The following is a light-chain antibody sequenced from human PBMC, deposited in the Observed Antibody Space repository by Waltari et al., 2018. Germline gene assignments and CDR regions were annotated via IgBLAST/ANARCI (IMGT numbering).Light chain of an antibody. J-gene: IGLJ1*01. CDR3: GTWDSSLRLEV. V-gene: IGLV1-51*01. CDR1: TSHIGKNF. Sequence: QSVLTQPPSVSAAPGQKVTISCSGSTSHIGKNFVSWYQHRPGTAPKLLIYDNKKRPSGIPDRFSGSYSGTSVTLDITGLQTGDEADYYCGTWDSSLRLEVFGAGTKVTVL. CDR2: DNK.